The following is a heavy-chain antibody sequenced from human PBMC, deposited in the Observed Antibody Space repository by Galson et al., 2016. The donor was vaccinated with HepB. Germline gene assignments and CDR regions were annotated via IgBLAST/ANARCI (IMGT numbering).Heavy chain of an antibody. V-gene: IGHV3-30*18. Sequence: SLRLSCAGSGFTFRSYGIHWVRQAPGKGLEWVDVMSYDGTNKYYADSLKGRFTIPRDNSKNKMYLQMNSLRAEDTAVYYCAKDAILACGTGCYADYWGQGTLVTVSS. J-gene: IGHJ4*02. CDR3: AKDAILACGTGCYADY. CDR2: MSYDGTNK. CDR1: GFTFRSYG. D-gene: IGHD2-2*01.